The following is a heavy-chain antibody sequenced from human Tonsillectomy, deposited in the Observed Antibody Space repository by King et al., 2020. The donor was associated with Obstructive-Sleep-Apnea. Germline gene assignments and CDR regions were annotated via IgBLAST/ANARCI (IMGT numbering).Heavy chain of an antibody. CDR1: GFTFSSFA. CDR2: ISYDGSNT. V-gene: IGHV3-30*04. CDR3: AAGSRELNY. Sequence: VQLVESGGGVVQPGKSLRLSCAASGFTFSSFAMHWVRQAPGMGLEWVTLISYDGSNTYYADSVKGRFTISRDNSRNTVYLQMSSLTTEDTAVYFCAAGSRELNYWGQGTLVTVSS. J-gene: IGHJ4*02. D-gene: IGHD1-26*01.